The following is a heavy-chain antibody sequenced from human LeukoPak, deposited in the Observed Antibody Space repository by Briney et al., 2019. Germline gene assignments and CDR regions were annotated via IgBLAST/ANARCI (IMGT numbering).Heavy chain of an antibody. J-gene: IGHJ4*02. CDR3: ARGPRRYGPTKTYFDY. CDR1: GGTFSSYA. D-gene: IGHD5-18*01. V-gene: IGHV1-69*13. CDR2: IIPIFGTA. Sequence: ASVKFSCKASGGTFSSYAISWVRQAPGQGLEWMGGIIPIFGTANYAQKFQGRVTITADESTSTAYMELSSLRSEDTAVYYCARGPRRYGPTKTYFDYWGQGTLVTVSS.